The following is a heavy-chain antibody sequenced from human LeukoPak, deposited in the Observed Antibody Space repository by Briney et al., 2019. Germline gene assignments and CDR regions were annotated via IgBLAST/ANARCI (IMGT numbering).Heavy chain of an antibody. CDR2: ISHSGST. CDR1: GYSISSGYY. V-gene: IGHV4-38-2*01. J-gene: IGHJ6*03. D-gene: IGHD6-19*01. Sequence: SETLSLTCAVSGYSISSGYYWGWNRQPPGKGLEWIRSISHSGSTYYNPSLKSRVTISVDTAKNQFSLKLSSVTAADTALYYCARVYGSGPYYYMDVWGKGTTVTVSS. CDR3: ARVYGSGPYYYMDV.